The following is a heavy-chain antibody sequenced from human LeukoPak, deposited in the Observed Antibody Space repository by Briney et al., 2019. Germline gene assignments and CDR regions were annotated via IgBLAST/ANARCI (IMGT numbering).Heavy chain of an antibody. J-gene: IGHJ3*02. V-gene: IGHV4-59*01. CDR2: SDYSGST. Sequence: PSETLSLTCTVSGGSISTYYWSWIRQPPGKGLEWIGYSDYSGSTSYNPSLKSRVTVSVDTSKNQFSLKVSFVTAADTAVYYCARDSDCSSTRCYTGAFDIWGQGTMVTVSS. CDR3: ARDSDCSSTRCYTGAFDI. CDR1: GGSISTYY. D-gene: IGHD2-2*02.